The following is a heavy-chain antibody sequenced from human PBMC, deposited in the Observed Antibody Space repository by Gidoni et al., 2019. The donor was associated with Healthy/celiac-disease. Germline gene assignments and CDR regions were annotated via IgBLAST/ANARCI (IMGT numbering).Heavy chain of an antibody. Sequence: QVQPVESGGGVVQPGRSLRPSCAAYGFTFSSYAMHWVREAPGKWLGGVASISYDGSNKYYADSVKGRFTISRDNSKNTLYLQMNSLRAEDTAVYYCAREGRFRELRDWGQGTLVTVSS. CDR2: ISYDGSNK. CDR3: AREGRFRELRD. D-gene: IGHD3-10*01. CDR1: GFTFSSYA. V-gene: IGHV3-30-3*01. J-gene: IGHJ4*02.